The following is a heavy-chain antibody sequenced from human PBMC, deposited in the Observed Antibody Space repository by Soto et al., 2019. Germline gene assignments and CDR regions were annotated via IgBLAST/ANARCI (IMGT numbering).Heavy chain of an antibody. Sequence: QITLKESGPTLVKPTQTLTLTCTFSGFSLSSTRMAVGWIRQPPGKALEWLALIYWDDDNRYSPFLKSRLTITNDTSKNQVVLTMSNRDPVDTARYYCAHIVVAGLGYYFDDWGQGTLVTVSS. CDR1: GFSLSSTRMA. J-gene: IGHJ4*02. D-gene: IGHD6-19*01. CDR3: AHIVVAGLGYYFDD. V-gene: IGHV2-5*02. CDR2: IYWDDDN.